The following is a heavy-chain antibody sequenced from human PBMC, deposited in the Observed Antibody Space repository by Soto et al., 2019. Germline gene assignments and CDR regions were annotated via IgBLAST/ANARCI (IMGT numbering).Heavy chain of an antibody. CDR3: ATNLRGTVGTKF. J-gene: IGHJ4*02. CDR2: INTDGSTT. CDR1: EFTFSNYW. D-gene: IGHD1-1*01. Sequence: PGGSLRLSCAASEFTFSNYWMHWVRQAPGRGLVWVSRINTDGSTTTYADSVKGRFTISRDNAKNTLYLQMNSLRAEDTAVYYCATNLRGTVGTKFWGQGTLVTVSS. V-gene: IGHV3-74*01.